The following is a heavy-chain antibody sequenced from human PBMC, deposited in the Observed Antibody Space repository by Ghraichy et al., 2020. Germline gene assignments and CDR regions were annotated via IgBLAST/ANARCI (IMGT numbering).Heavy chain of an antibody. CDR2: TYYRSTWYN. D-gene: IGHD1-1*01. CDR3: TRTRGATTDY. Sequence: SQTLSLTRAISGDSVSTNSGAWNWIRQSPSRGLEWLGRTYYRSTWYNDYAVSMKSRFTITTDTSKNQFSLHLNSVTPEDTAVYYCTRTRGATTDYWGQGTLVTVSS. CDR1: GDSVSTNSGA. J-gene: IGHJ4*02. V-gene: IGHV6-1*01.